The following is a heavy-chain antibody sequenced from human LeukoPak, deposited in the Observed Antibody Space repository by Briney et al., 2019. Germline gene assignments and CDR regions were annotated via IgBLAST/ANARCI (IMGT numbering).Heavy chain of an antibody. CDR1: GGTFSSYT. V-gene: IGHV1-69*02. D-gene: IGHD3-22*01. Sequence: SVKVSCKASGGTFSSYTISWVRQAPGQGLEWMGRIIPILGIANYAQKFQGRVTITADKSTSAAYMELSSLRSEDTAVYYCATGVYSSGYSAPFDYWGQGTLVTVSS. J-gene: IGHJ4*02. CDR2: IIPILGIA. CDR3: ATGVYSSGYSAPFDY.